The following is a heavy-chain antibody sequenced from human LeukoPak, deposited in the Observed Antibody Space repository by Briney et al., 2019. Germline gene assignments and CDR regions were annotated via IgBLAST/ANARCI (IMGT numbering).Heavy chain of an antibody. CDR2: IYYSGST. V-gene: IGHV4-39*01. D-gene: IGHD6-19*01. J-gene: IGHJ5*02. CDR1: GGSISSSSYY. Sequence: SEPLSLTCTVSGGSISSSSYYWGWIRQPPGKGLEWIGSIYYSGSTYYNPSLKSRVTISVDTSKNQFSLKLSSVTAADTAVYYCARHSTVAGTEWFDPWGQGTLVTVSS. CDR3: ARHSTVAGTEWFDP.